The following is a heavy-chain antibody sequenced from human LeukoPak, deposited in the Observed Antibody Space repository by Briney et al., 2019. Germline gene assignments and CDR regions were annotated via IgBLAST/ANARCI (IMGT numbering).Heavy chain of an antibody. J-gene: IGHJ5*02. CDR2: IKQDGSEK. D-gene: IGHD6-19*01. CDR3: ARPAGYNWFDP. Sequence: GGSLRLSCAASGFTFSNYWMTWLRQAPGQGLEWVANIKQDGSEKYYADSVKGRFTISRDNAKNSLYLQMNSLRVEDTAVYYCARPAGYNWFDPWGQGTLVTVSS. CDR1: GFTFSNYW. V-gene: IGHV3-7*03.